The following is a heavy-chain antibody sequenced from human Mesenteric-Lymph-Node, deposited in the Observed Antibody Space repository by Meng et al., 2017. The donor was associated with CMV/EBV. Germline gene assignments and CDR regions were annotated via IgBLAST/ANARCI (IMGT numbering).Heavy chain of an antibody. CDR1: YMSSGNYY. Sequence: YMSSGNYYWSWIRQPPGKGLEWIGYIYYSGSTYYNPSLKSRVTISVDTSKNQFSLNLSSVAAADTAVYYCARVPLWFGDNPAYFDYWGQGTLVTVSS. CDR3: ARVPLWFGDNPAYFDY. CDR2: IYYSGST. J-gene: IGHJ4*02. V-gene: IGHV4-30-4*01. D-gene: IGHD3-10*01.